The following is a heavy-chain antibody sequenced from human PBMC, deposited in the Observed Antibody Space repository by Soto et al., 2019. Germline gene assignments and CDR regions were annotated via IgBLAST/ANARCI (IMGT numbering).Heavy chain of an antibody. D-gene: IGHD3-22*01. V-gene: IGHV1-24*01. CDR3: ATDGHYYDSSGYYY. CDR2: FDPEDGET. Sequence: GASVTVSCKVSGYTLTELSMHWVRQAPGKGLEWMGGFDPEDGETIYAQKFQGRVTMTEDTSTDTAYMELSSLRSEDTAVYYCATDGHYYDSSGYYYWGQGTLVTVSS. J-gene: IGHJ4*02. CDR1: GYTLTELS.